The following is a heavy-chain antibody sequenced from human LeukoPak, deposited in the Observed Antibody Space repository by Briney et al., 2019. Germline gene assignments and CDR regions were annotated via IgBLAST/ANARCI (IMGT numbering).Heavy chain of an antibody. CDR3: ARGPSSQFRTDY. D-gene: IGHD2-2*01. CDR2: ISSGSST. CDR1: GFAVTSSY. Sequence: GSLRLSCAVSGFAVTSSYMTWVRQTPGKGLEWVSIISSGSSTYYIDSVKGRFTISRDNSKNTLYLQMESLRAEDTAVYYCARGPSSQFRTDYWGQGTLVTVSS. V-gene: IGHV3-53*01. J-gene: IGHJ4*02.